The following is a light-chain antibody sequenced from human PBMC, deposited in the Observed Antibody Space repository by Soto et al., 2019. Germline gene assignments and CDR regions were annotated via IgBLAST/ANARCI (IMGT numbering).Light chain of an antibody. J-gene: IGKJ3*01. CDR1: QSISSY. CDR2: DSS. CDR3: QQYHNLFT. V-gene: IGKV1-33*01. Sequence: DIQMTQSPSSLSAYVGDRVSMTCRASQSISSYLNWYQQKPGKAPKLLIYDSSNLETGVPSRLSGSGSGTDFTLSISSLQPEDVATFYCQQYHNLFTFGPGTKVDIK.